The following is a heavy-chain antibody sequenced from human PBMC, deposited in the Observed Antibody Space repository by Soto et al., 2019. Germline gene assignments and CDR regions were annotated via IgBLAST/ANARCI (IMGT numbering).Heavy chain of an antibody. D-gene: IGHD2-2*01. CDR2: ISAYNGNT. Sequence: GASVKVSCKASGYTFTSYGISWVRQAPGQGLEWMGWISAYNGNTNYAQKLQGRVTMTTDTSTSTAYMEPRSLRSDDTAVYYCARDTRVGIVVVPAAPYYYYGMDVWGQGTTVTVSS. V-gene: IGHV1-18*04. CDR3: ARDTRVGIVVVPAAPYYYYGMDV. CDR1: GYTFTSYG. J-gene: IGHJ6*02.